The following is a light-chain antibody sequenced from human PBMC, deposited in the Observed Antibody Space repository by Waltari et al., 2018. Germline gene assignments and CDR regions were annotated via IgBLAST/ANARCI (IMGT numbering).Light chain of an antibody. J-gene: IGKJ4*01. CDR3: MQALQTPLT. CDR1: QSLLHSNGYNY. V-gene: IGKV2-28*01. CDR2: LGS. Sequence: DIVMTQSPLSLPVTPGEPASISCRSSQSLLHSNGYNYLDWYLQKSGQSPQLLIYLGSNRASGVPDRFSGSGLGTDFTLKISRVEAEDVGVYYCMQALQTPLTFGGGTKVEIK.